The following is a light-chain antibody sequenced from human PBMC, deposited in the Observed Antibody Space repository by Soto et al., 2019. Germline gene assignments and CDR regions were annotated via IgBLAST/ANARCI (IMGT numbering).Light chain of an antibody. CDR1: KNDSGVYDF. CDR2: EVV. CDR3: KSYAGSNTYV. V-gene: IGLV2-8*01. Sequence: QSALTQPPSASGSPGQSVTISCTGTKNDSGVYDFVSWYQHHPGKAPRLIIYEVVQRPSGVPDRFSGSKSGNTASLTVSGLQAADEAEYFCKSYAGSNTYVFGSGTKLTVL. J-gene: IGLJ1*01.